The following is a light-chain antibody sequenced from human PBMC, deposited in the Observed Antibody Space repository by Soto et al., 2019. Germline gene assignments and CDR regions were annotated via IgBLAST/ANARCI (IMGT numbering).Light chain of an antibody. J-gene: IGKJ1*01. CDR2: RAS. CDR1: QGVTRSY. CDR3: QQYAGSPGT. Sequence: ERVLTQSPGTLSLSPGERATLSCRASQGVTRSYLAWYQQKAGQAPRLLIYRASNRVAGIPDMFSGSGSGTAFTLTISSLEPEDFAVYYCQQYAGSPGTFGQGTKVEIK. V-gene: IGKV3-20*01.